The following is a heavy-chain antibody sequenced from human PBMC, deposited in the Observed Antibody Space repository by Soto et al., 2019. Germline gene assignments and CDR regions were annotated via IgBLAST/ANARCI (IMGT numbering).Heavy chain of an antibody. CDR2: INPNSGGT. J-gene: IGHJ6*02. D-gene: IGHD6-19*01. CDR1: GYTYTGYY. V-gene: IGHV1-2*04. CDR3: AREGIAVAGTREGIYGMDV. Sequence: GASVKVSCKASGYTYTGYYMHWVRQAPGQGLEWMGWINPNSGGTNYAQKFQGWVTMTRDTSISTAYMELSRLRSDDTAVYYCAREGIAVAGTREGIYGMDVWGQGTTATVSS.